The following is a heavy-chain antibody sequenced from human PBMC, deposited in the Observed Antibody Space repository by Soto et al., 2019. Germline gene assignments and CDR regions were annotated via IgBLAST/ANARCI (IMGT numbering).Heavy chain of an antibody. CDR1: GFTFSGFV. CDR3: SAPEYCSGTSCLGY. V-gene: IGHV3-73*02. D-gene: IGHD2-2*01. CDR2: IRSKANNYAT. J-gene: IGHJ4*02. Sequence: EVQLVESGGGLVQPGESLKLSGAASGFTFSGFVFHWVRQPSGKGLDGVGRIRSKANNYATAYAASVKGRFIISRDDSQNTAFLQMSSLKTEDTAVYYCSAPEYCSGTSCLGYWGQGTLVTVSS.